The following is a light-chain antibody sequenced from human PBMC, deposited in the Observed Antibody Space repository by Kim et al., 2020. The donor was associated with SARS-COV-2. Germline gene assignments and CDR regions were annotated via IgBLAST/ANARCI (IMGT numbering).Light chain of an antibody. V-gene: IGKV1-9*01. J-gene: IGKJ1*01. CDR2: AEY. CDR3: QQNNFYPRT. CDR1: KDIRFH. Sequence: AAVGERVTITCLASKDIRFHLAWYKHNPDKAPKLPIYAEYTLQTGVPSRVSGSGSGTEFTLTISSLQPEDFATYFCQQNNFYPRTFVQGTKVDIK.